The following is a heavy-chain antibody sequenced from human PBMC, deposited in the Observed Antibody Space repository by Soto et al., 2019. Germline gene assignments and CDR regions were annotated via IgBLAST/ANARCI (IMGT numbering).Heavy chain of an antibody. CDR3: ARGTSWQLTFEY. J-gene: IGHJ4*02. D-gene: IGHD6-13*01. V-gene: IGHV4-59*01. Sequence: SETLSLTCTVSSDSISSYYWSWIRQPPGKRLEWIGYISYSGSTDYNPSLKSRVTISGDTSKKQFSLKVSSVTAADTAVYYCARGTSWQLTFEYWGQGTLVTVSS. CDR2: ISYSGST. CDR1: SDSISSYY.